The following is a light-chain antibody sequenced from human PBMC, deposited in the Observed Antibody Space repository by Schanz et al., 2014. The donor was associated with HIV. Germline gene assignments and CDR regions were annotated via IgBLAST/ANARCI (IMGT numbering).Light chain of an antibody. V-gene: IGLV1-44*01. CDR3: SSYTTSSTLV. J-gene: IGLJ2*01. Sequence: QSVLTQPPSASGTPGQRVTISCSGSDSNIGVGSNPVNWYQHLPRTAPKLLIYNAYLRPSGVPDRFSGSKSGYTASLTISGLQADDEADYYCSSYTTSSTLVFGGGTKLTVL. CDR1: DSNIGVGSNP. CDR2: NAY.